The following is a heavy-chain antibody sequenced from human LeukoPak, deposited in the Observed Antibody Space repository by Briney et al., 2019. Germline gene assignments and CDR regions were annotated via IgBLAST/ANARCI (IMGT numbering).Heavy chain of an antibody. CDR2: IYTSGST. CDR3: ARNGRQLGGGYYYYYMDV. D-gene: IGHD6-13*01. Sequence: SGTLSLTCTVSGGSISSYYWSWIRQPAGKGLEWIGRIYTSGSTNYNPSLKSRVTISVDTSKNQFSLKLSSVTAADTAVYYCARNGRQLGGGYYYYYMDVWGKRTTVTVSS. J-gene: IGHJ6*03. V-gene: IGHV4-4*07. CDR1: GGSISSYY.